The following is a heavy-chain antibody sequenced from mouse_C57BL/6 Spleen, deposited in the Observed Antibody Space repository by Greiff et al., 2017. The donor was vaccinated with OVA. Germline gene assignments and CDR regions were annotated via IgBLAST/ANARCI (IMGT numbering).Heavy chain of an antibody. Sequence: QVQLQQSGAELVMPGASVKLSCKASGYTFTSYWMHWVKQRPGQGLEWIGEIDPSDSYTNYNQKFKGKSTLTVDKSSSTAYMQLSSLTSEDSAVYYCAREGLTGKDWFAYWGQGTLVTVSA. V-gene: IGHV1-69*01. D-gene: IGHD4-1*01. CDR1: GYTFTSYW. CDR2: IDPSDSYT. J-gene: IGHJ3*01. CDR3: AREGLTGKDWFAY.